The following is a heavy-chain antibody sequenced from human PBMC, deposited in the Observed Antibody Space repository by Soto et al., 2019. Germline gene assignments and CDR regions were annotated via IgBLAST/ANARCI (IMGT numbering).Heavy chain of an antibody. Sequence: LVKRYWKGVGEAFSIYVSSWGRQAPGQGLEWMGGIIPIFGTANYAQKFQGRVTITADESTSTAYMELSSLRSEDTAVYYCARDLGAPDLGDYWGQGTLVTVSS. CDR1: GEAFSIYV. D-gene: IGHD1-26*01. V-gene: IGHV1-69*01. J-gene: IGHJ4*02. CDR2: IIPIFGTA. CDR3: ARDLGAPDLGDY.